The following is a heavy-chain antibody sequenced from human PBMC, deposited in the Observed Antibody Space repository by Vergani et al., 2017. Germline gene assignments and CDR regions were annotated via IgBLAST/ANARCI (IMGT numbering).Heavy chain of an antibody. V-gene: IGHV4-31*03. J-gene: IGHJ4*02. CDR3: ATRGWGSSVWYFDY. CDR1: GGSISSGGYY. D-gene: IGHD6-6*01. Sequence: QVQLQESGPGLVKPSQTLSLTCTVSGGSISSGGYYWSWIRQHPGKGLEWIGYIYYSGSTYYNPSLKSRVSISVDTSKNQFSLKLTSVTAADTAVYYCATRGWGSSVWYFDYWGQGTLVTVSS. CDR2: IYYSGST.